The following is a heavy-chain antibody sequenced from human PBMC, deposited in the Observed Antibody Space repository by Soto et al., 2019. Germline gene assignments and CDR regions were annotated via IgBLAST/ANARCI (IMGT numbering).Heavy chain of an antibody. CDR1: GYTFTSYY. V-gene: IGHV1-46*01. D-gene: IGHD6-13*01. CDR3: ARDRVIATAGVLKNYYYYGMDV. J-gene: IGHJ6*02. Sequence: ASVKVSCKASGYTFTSYYMHWVRQAPGQGLEWMGIINPSGGSTSYAQKFQGRVTMTRDTSTSTVYMELSSLRSEDTAVYYCARDRVIATAGVLKNYYYYGMDVWGQGTTVTVSS. CDR2: INPSGGST.